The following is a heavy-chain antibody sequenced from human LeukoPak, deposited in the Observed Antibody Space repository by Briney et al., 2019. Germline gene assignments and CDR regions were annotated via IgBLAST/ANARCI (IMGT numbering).Heavy chain of an antibody. CDR1: GFTFSSYS. D-gene: IGHD3-10*01. CDR2: ISSSSSYI. J-gene: IGHJ6*03. CDR3: ERGLGSGTYTDYYMDV. V-gene: IGHV3-21*04. Sequence: RTGGSLRLSCAASGFTFSSYSMNWVRQAPGKGLEWVSSISSSSSYIYYADSVKGRFTISRDNAKNSLHLQMNSLRAEDTAVYYCERGLGSGTYTDYYMDVWGKGTTVVVSS.